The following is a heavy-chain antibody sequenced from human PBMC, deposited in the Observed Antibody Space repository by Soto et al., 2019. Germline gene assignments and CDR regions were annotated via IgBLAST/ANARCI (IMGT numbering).Heavy chain of an antibody. V-gene: IGHV1-69*01. Sequence: QVQLVQSGAEVKKPGSSVKVSCKASGGTFSSYAISWVRQAPGQGLEWMGGIIPIFGTANYAQKFQGRVTITADESTSTAYMELSSLRSEDTAVYYCARDYHYFGFGSYGDYVSLDYWGQGTLVTVSP. D-gene: IGHD4-17*01. J-gene: IGHJ4*02. CDR1: GGTFSSYA. CDR2: IIPIFGTA. CDR3: ARDYHYFGFGSYGDYVSLDY.